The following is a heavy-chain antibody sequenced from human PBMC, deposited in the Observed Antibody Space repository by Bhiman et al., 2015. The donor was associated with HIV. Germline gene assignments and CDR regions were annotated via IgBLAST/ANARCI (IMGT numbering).Heavy chain of an antibody. J-gene: IGHJ3*02. D-gene: IGHD6-6*01. CDR1: GFTFSSYS. CDR2: ISSSSSTI. CDR3: ARGERSKWYGFEYSSSPGDAFDI. Sequence: EVQLVESGGGLVQPGGSLRLSCAASGFTFSSYSMNWVRQAPGKGLEWVSYISSSSSTIYYADSVKGRFTISRDNAKNSLYLQMNSLRAEDTAVYYCARGERSKWYGFEYSSSPGDAFDIWGQGTMVTVSS. V-gene: IGHV3-48*01.